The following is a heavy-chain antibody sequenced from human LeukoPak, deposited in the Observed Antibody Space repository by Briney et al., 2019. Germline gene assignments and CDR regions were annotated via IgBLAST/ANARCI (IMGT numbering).Heavy chain of an antibody. Sequence: GGSLRLSCAASGFTVSSNYMSWVRQAPGKGLEWVSVIYSGGSTYYADSVKGRFTISRDNSKNTLYLQMNSLRAEDTALYYCAKGSGYSSSWYYFDYWGQGTLVTVSS. CDR1: GFTVSSNY. CDR3: AKGSGYSSSWYYFDY. V-gene: IGHV3-53*05. CDR2: IYSGGST. D-gene: IGHD6-13*01. J-gene: IGHJ4*02.